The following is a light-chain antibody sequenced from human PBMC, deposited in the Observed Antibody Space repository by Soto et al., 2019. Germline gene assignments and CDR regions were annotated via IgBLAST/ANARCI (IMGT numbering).Light chain of an antibody. V-gene: IGKV3-15*01. CDR2: GAS. CDR3: QQYNNWSLT. CDR1: QSVSSN. J-gene: IGKJ4*01. Sequence: ERVMTQSPATLSVSPGERATLSCRASQSVSSNLGWYQQKPGQAPRLLIYGASTRATGIPARFSGSGSGTEFTLTISSLHSEDFAVYYCQQYNNWSLTFGGGTKVEIK.